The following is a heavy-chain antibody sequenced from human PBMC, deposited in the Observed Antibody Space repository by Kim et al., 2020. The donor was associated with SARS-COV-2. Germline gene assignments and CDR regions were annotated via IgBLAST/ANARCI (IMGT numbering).Heavy chain of an antibody. D-gene: IGHD2-2*01. J-gene: IGHJ4*02. CDR1: GASISSGNYY. CDR3: ARQYCSGARCYAVLHFDY. Sequence: SETLSLTCIVSGASISSGNYYWGWIRQPPGKGLEWIGSVYNSGTPRKNPSLESRVTISVDTSKNQFSLKLSPVTAADTALYYCARQYCSGARCYAVLHFDYWGQGTLVTVSS. V-gene: IGHV4-39*01. CDR2: VYNSGTP.